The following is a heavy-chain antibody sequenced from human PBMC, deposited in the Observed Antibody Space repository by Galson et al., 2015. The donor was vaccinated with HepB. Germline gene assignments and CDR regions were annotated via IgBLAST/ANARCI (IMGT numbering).Heavy chain of an antibody. CDR3: ARGVDTAIRYYYYYGMDI. CDR1: GGTFSSYA. CDR2: IIPIFGTA. J-gene: IGHJ6*02. V-gene: IGHV1-69*13. Sequence: SVKVSCKASGGTFSSYAISWVRQAPGQGLEWMGGIIPIFGTANYAQKFQGRDTITADESTSTAYMELSSLRSEDTAVYYCARGVDTAIRYYYYYGMDIWGQGTTVTVSS. D-gene: IGHD5-18*01.